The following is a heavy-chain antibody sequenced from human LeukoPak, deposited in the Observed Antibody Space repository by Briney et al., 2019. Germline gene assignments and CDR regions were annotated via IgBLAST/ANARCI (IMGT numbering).Heavy chain of an antibody. CDR3: ARDSPVYYYDSSGSQRDAFDI. CDR1: GYTFTSYG. J-gene: IGHJ3*02. V-gene: IGHV1-18*01. D-gene: IGHD3-22*01. Sequence: ASVKVSCKASGYTFTSYGISWVRQAPGQGLEWMGWISAYNGNTNYAQKLQGRVTMTTDTSTSTAYMELRSLRSDDTAVYYCARDSPVYYYDSSGSQRDAFDIWGRGTMVTVSS. CDR2: ISAYNGNT.